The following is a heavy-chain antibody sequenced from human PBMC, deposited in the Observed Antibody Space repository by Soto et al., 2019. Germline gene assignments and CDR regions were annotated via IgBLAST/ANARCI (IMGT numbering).Heavy chain of an antibody. CDR2: INPNGGST. Sequence: ASVKVSCKASGYTFTGYYMHWVRQAPGQGLEWMGIINPNGGSTNYAQKFQGRVTMTRDTSTSTVYMELSSLRSEDTAVYYCARDLQGGYSSDYYYYGMDVWGQGTTVTVSS. CDR3: ARDLQGGYSSDYYYYGMDV. D-gene: IGHD5-18*01. J-gene: IGHJ6*02. CDR1: GYTFTGYY. V-gene: IGHV1-46*01.